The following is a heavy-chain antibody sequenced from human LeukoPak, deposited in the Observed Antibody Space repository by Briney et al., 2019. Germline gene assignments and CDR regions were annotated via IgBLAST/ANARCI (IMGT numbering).Heavy chain of an antibody. D-gene: IGHD3-10*01. CDR1: GFTFSSSG. CDR3: AKDSTYYYASGSSYFYFDY. CDR2: ISYDGSQK. V-gene: IGHV3-30*18. J-gene: IGHJ4*02. Sequence: GGSLRLSCAASGFTFSSSGMHWVRQAPGKGLEWVAIISYDGSQKYFADSVKGRFTISRDNSKNTLYLQMDSLRAEDTAVYYCAKDSTYYYASGSSYFYFDYWGQGTLVTVSS.